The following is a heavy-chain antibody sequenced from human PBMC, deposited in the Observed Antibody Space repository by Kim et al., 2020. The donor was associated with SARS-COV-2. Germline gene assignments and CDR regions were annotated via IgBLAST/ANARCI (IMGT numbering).Heavy chain of an antibody. D-gene: IGHD3-16*01. CDR2: ISYDGSNK. J-gene: IGHJ6*02. V-gene: IGHV3-30*18. CDR3: AKDHRAWPAMITFGGGYYYGMDV. CDR1: GFTFSSYG. Sequence: GGSLRLSCAASGFTFSSYGMHWVRQAPGKGLEWVAVISYDGSNKYYADSVKGRFTISRDNSKNTLYLQINSLRAEDTAVYYCAKDHRAWPAMITFGGGYYYGMDVWGQGTTVTVSS.